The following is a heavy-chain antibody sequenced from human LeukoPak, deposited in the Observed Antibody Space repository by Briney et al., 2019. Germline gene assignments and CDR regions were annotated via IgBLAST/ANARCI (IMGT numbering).Heavy chain of an antibody. CDR2: ISYDXXXX. CDR3: ARXXXXXCCY. J-gene: IGHJ4*02. V-gene: IGHV3-30-3*01. CDR1: GFTFSSYA. Sequence: PGGSLRLSCAASGFTFSSYAMHWVRQAPGKGLEWVAVISYDXXXXXXXXXXKGRFTISRDNSKNTLYLQMNSLRAEDTAVYYCARXXXXXCCYWGQGTLVTVSS.